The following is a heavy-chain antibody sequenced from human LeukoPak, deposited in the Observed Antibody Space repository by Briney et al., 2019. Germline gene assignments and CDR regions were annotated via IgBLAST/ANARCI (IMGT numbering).Heavy chain of an antibody. CDR1: GGSISSYY. V-gene: IGHV4-4*07. CDR3: ARAASIAARWVFDY. D-gene: IGHD6-6*01. CDR2: IYTSGST. J-gene: IGHJ4*02. Sequence: SETLSLTCAVSGGSISSYYWSWIRQPAGKGLEWIGRIYTSGSTNYNPSLKSRVTMSVDTSKNQFSLKLSSVTAADTAVYYCARAASIAARWVFDYWGQGTLVTVSS.